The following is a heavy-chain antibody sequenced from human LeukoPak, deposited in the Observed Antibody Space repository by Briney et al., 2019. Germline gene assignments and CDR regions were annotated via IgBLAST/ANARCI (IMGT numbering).Heavy chain of an antibody. J-gene: IGHJ6*02. CDR3: ARGGLYYYYYGMDV. V-gene: IGHV7-4-1*02. CDR1: GYTFTSYA. D-gene: IGHD1-26*01. CDR2: INTNTGNP. Sequence: ASVKVSCKASGYTFTSYAMNWVRQAPGQGLEWMGWINTNTGNPTYAQGFTGRFVFSLDTSVSTAYLQISSLKAEDTAVYYCARGGLYYYYYGMDVWGQGTTVTVSS.